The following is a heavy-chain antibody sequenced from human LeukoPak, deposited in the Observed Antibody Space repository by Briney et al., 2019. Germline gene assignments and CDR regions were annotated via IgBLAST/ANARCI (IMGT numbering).Heavy chain of an antibody. V-gene: IGHV3-53*01. CDR3: ARVGDHYHWYLDL. D-gene: IGHD3-10*01. CDR1: GFTVSTNY. Sequence: GGSLRLSCEGSGFTVSTNYMNWVRQAPGKGLEWVSTLYSGGTTYYADSVKGRFTVSRDSSKDTLFLHMNSLRAEDTAVYYCARVGDHYHWYLDLWGRGTLVTASS. J-gene: IGHJ2*01. CDR2: LYSGGTT.